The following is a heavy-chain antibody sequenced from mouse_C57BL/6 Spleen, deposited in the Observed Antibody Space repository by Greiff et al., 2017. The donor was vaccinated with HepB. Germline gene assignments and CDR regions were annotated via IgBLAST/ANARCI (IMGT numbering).Heavy chain of an antibody. D-gene: IGHD2-3*01. CDR1: GFTFSDFY. CDR3: ARDAYDGYYVSAMDY. Sequence: EVQGVESGGGLVQSGRSLRLSCATSGFTFSDFYMEWVRQAPGKGLEWIAASRNKANDYTTEYSASVKGRFIVARDTSQSILDLQMNALRAEDTAIYYCARDAYDGYYVSAMDYWGQGTSVTVAS. CDR2: SRNKANDYTT. V-gene: IGHV7-1*01. J-gene: IGHJ4*01.